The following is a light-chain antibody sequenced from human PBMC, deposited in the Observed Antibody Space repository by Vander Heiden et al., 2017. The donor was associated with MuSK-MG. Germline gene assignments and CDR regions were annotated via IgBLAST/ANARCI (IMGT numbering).Light chain of an antibody. CDR1: QSISSW. V-gene: IGKV1-5*03. CDR2: KAS. J-gene: IGKJ1*01. Sequence: DIQMTHSPSTLSASVGDRVNITCRASQSISSWLAWYQQKPGKAPNLLNDKASMLESGVPTRFSGSGSGTEFTLTSSRLQPDDFATYYRQQYDSYWTFGQGTKVEIK. CDR3: QQYDSYWT.